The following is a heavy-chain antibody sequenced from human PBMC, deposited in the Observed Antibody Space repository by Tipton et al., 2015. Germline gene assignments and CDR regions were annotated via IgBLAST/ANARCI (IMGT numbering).Heavy chain of an antibody. V-gene: IGHV4-61*01. Sequence: TLSLTCTVSGGSVSSGSYYWSWIRQPPGKGLECIGYISYCETSHYNPYLKSRVTISIDTSKNQFALKLTSVTAADTVVYYCARDCDPRMAVWGPGTTVPVSS. CDR1: GGSVSSGSYY. J-gene: IGHJ6*02. CDR3: ARDCDPRMAV. CDR2: ISYCETS.